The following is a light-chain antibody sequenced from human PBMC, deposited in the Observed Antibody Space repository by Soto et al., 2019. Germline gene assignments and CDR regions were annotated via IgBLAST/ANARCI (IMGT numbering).Light chain of an antibody. CDR2: DAS. CDR1: QAIGSA. CDR3: HQFNGFPLT. V-gene: IGKV1-13*02. J-gene: IGKJ4*01. Sequence: IQLTQSPSSLSASVGDRVTITCRAGQAIGSALAWYQQRPGKAPKLLLYDASNLEAGVPSRFSGSGSGTDFTLTFTSLRPGGFATYYWHQFNGFPLTFGGGAKVQIK.